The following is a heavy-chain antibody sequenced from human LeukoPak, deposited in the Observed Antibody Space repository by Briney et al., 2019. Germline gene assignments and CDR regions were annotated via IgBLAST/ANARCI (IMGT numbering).Heavy chain of an antibody. Sequence: SETLPLTCAVYGGSFSGYYWNWIRQPPGKGLEWIGEINHSGSTNYNPSLKSRVTISVDTSKNQFSLKLSSVTAADTAVYSCARGQQYYHDSSGYWVFDYWGQGTLVTVS. CDR2: INHSGST. D-gene: IGHD3-22*01. CDR1: GGSFSGYY. V-gene: IGHV4-34*01. CDR3: ARGQQYYHDSSGYWVFDY. J-gene: IGHJ4*02.